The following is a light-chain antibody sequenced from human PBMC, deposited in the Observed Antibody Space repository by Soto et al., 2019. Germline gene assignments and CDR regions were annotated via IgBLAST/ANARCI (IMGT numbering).Light chain of an antibody. CDR3: MQGTHWPRT. V-gene: IGKV2-30*01. Sequence: DVVLTQSPLSLPVTLGQPASISCRSSQTLVYSDGNIYLNWFHQRPGQSPRRLIYKVSDRDSGVPDRFSGSGSGTDFTLKISRVEAGDVGVYFCMQGTHWPRTFGQGTKVQ. CDR2: KVS. CDR1: QTLVYSDGNIY. J-gene: IGKJ1*01.